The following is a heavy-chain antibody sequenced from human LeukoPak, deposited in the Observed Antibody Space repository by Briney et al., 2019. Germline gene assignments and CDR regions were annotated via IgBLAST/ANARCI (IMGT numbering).Heavy chain of an antibody. D-gene: IGHD6-6*01. CDR2: NFYSGTT. CDR1: GGSISSNSYY. Sequence: PSETLSLTCTVSGGSISSNSYYWDWIRQPPGKGLDWIGSNFYSGTTYHNPSPKSHVTISVDTSKSQFSLRLTSVTAADTAVYYCARSSIASTKICFDPWGQGTLVTVSS. V-gene: IGHV4-39*01. J-gene: IGHJ5*02. CDR3: ARSSIASTKICFDP.